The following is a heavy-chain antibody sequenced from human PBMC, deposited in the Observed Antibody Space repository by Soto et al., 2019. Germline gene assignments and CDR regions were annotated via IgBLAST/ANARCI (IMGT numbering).Heavy chain of an antibody. CDR2: IWYDGSNK. CDR3: ARAKSHFDWLSETNYWYFDL. V-gene: IGHV3-33*01. D-gene: IGHD3-9*01. CDR1: GFTFSSYG. J-gene: IGHJ2*01. Sequence: GGSLRLSCAASGFTFSSYGMHWVRQAPGKGLEWVAVIWYDGSNKYYADSVKGRFTISRDNSKNTLYLQMNSLRAEDTAVYYCARAKSHFDWLSETNYWYFDLWGRGTLVTVSS.